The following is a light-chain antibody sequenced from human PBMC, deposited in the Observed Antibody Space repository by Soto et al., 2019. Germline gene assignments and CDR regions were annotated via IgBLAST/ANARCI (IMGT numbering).Light chain of an antibody. CDR1: QSVSSNY. CDR3: QQYVNSPIT. Sequence: EIVFTQSPGTLSLSPGERATLSCRASQSVSSNYLAWYQQKPGQTPRLLIYGASSRATGIPDRFSGSGSGTDFTLTISRLEPEDFVVYYCQQYVNSPITFGQGTRLEIK. CDR2: GAS. J-gene: IGKJ5*01. V-gene: IGKV3-20*01.